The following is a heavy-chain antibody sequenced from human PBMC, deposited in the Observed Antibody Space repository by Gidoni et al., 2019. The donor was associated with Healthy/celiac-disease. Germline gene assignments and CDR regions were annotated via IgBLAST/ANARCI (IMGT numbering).Heavy chain of an antibody. Sequence: QVQLQESGPGLVKPSQTLSLTCTVSGGSISSGGYYWSWIRQHPGKGLEWIGYIYYSGSTYYNPSLKSRVTISVDTSKNQFSLKLSSVTAADTAVYYCARDFAHDRNCGGDCYSLGWFDPWGQGTLVTVSS. D-gene: IGHD2-21*01. CDR2: IYYSGST. J-gene: IGHJ5*02. CDR1: GGSISSGGYY. V-gene: IGHV4-31*03. CDR3: ARDFAHDRNCGGDCYSLGWFDP.